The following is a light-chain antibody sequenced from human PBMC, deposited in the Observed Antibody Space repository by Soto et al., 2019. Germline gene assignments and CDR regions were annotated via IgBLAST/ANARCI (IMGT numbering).Light chain of an antibody. CDR2: EVS. CDR3: FSFTTDWTHV. Sequence: QSALTQPASVSGSPGQSITISGTGSSSDIGAYNYVSWFQQYPGKAPKLIISEVSNRPSGVSNRFSGSNSGTAASLTISGLQTEDEAYYFCFSFTTDWTHVFGTGTKLTVL. CDR1: SSDIGAYNY. V-gene: IGLV2-14*01. J-gene: IGLJ1*01.